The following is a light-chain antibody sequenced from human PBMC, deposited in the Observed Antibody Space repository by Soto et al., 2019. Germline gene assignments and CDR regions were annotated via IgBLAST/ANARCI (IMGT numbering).Light chain of an antibody. CDR2: GAS. CDR1: QSVSSSY. V-gene: IGKV3-20*01. Sequence: EIVLTQSPGTLSLSPGERATLSCRASQSVSSSYLAWYQQKPGQAPSLLIYGASSRATGMPDRFSGSGSGTDFALTISRLEPEDFAVYYCQQYGSSPRTFGQGTKLEIK. J-gene: IGKJ2*01. CDR3: QQYGSSPRT.